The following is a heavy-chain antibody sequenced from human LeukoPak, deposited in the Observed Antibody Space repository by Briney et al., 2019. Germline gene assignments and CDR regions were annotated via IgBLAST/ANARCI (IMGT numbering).Heavy chain of an antibody. V-gene: IGHV6-1*01. CDR1: GDSVSSNSVA. Sequence: SQTLSLSCAISGDSVSSNSVAWNWIRQSPSRGLEWLGRTYYRSKWYNDYEVSVKSRITINPDTSKNQFSLQLNSVTHEDTAVYYCAREQPSLVRGARQGFDYWGQGTLVTVSS. D-gene: IGHD3-10*01. CDR3: AREQPSLVRGARQGFDY. CDR2: TYYRSKWYN. J-gene: IGHJ4*02.